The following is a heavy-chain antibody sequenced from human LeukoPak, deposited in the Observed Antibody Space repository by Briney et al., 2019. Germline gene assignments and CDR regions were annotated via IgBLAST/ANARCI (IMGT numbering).Heavy chain of an antibody. CDR1: GGSISTSSYY. CDR3: ARETSRFSWYFDY. Sequence: NSSETLSLTCTVSGGSISTSSYYWGWIRQPPGKGLEWIGSIYYSGSTYYNPSLKSRVTISVDTSKNQLSLKLSSVTAADTAVYYCARETSRFSWYFDYWGQGTLVTVSS. D-gene: IGHD1-7*01. V-gene: IGHV4-39*07. J-gene: IGHJ4*02. CDR2: IYYSGST.